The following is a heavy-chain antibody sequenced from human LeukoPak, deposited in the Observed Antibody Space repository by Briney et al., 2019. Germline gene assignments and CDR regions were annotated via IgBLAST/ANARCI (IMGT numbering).Heavy chain of an antibody. CDR1: GGSISSYY. J-gene: IGHJ4*02. Sequence: SETLSLTCTVSGGSISSYYWSWIPQPPGKGLEWIGYIYYSGSTNYNPSLKSRVTISVDTSKNQFSLKLSSVTAADTAVYYCARATTGSGSYNPSIPDYWGQGTLVTVSS. V-gene: IGHV4-59*01. D-gene: IGHD3-10*01. CDR3: ARATTGSGSYNPSIPDY. CDR2: IYYSGST.